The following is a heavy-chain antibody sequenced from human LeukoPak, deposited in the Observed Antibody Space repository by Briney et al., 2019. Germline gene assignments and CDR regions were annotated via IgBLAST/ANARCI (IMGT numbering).Heavy chain of an antibody. Sequence: SETLSLTCIVSGGSLRSYYWSWIRQPPGKGLEWIGYIYYSGSTNYNPSLKSRVTISVDTSKNQCCLKLSSVTAADTAVYYCARYSYGYGSYYYYGMDVWGQGTTVTVSS. V-gene: IGHV4-59*01. D-gene: IGHD5-18*01. CDR2: IYYSGST. CDR1: GGSLRSYY. CDR3: ARYSYGYGSYYYYGMDV. J-gene: IGHJ6*02.